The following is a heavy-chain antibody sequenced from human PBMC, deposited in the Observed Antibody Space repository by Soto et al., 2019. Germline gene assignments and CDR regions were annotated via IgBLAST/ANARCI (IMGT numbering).Heavy chain of an antibody. CDR1: GFIFNNYA. CDR2: IRDGGSSK. J-gene: IGHJ3*02. D-gene: IGHD4-17*01. V-gene: IGHV3-33*08. Sequence: GGSLRLSCAASGFIFNNYAMNWVRQAPGKGLEWVAVIRDGGSSKYYADSVKGRFTISRDNSKNTLYLQMNSLRAEDTAVYYCARDLSGDYGALDTWGQGTMVTVSS. CDR3: ARDLSGDYGALDT.